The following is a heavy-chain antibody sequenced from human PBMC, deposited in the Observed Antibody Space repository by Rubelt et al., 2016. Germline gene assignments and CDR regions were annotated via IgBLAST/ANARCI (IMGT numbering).Heavy chain of an antibody. CDR3: ARMLSRGYNSVVDY. Sequence: QVTLRESGPALVKPTQTLTLTCTFSGFSLSTSGMCVSWIRQPPGKALEWLARIDWDDDKYYSTSLKTRLTVSKDTSKNQVVLTMTNMDPVDTATYFCARMLSRGYNSVVDYWGQGTLVTVSS. J-gene: IGHJ4*02. CDR1: GFSLSTSGMC. V-gene: IGHV2-70*15. CDR2: IDWDDDK. D-gene: IGHD5-24*01.